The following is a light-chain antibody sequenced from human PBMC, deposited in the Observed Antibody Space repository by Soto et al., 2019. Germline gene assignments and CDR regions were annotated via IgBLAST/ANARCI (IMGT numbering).Light chain of an antibody. Sequence: EVVMTQSPATLSLSAGERATLSCRASQSVSSNLAWYQQKPGQAPRLLIYGASTRATGIPARFSGSGSGTEFTLTINSLQSEDSAIYYCQQYNNWPPWTFGQGTKVEIK. CDR1: QSVSSN. J-gene: IGKJ1*01. V-gene: IGKV3-15*01. CDR3: QQYNNWPPWT. CDR2: GAS.